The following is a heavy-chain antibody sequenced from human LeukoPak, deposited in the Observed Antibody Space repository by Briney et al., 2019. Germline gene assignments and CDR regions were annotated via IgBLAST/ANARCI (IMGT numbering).Heavy chain of an antibody. CDR1: GGSFSGYY. Sequence: PSETLSLTCAVYGGSFSGYYWSWIRQPPGKGLEWIGEINHSGSTNYNPSLKSRVTISVDTSKNQFSLKLSSVTAADTAVYYCARNLGFDYWGQGTLVTVSP. V-gene: IGHV4-34*01. J-gene: IGHJ4*02. CDR3: ARNLGFDY. CDR2: INHSGST.